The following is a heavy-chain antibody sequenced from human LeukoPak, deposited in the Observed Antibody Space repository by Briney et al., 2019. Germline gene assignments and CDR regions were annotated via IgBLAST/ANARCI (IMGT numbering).Heavy chain of an antibody. CDR3: AREKGSSSWYINWFDR. CDR2: IYTSGST. V-gene: IGHV4-4*07. Sequence: PSETLSLTCTVSGGSISSYYWSWIRQPAGKGLEWIGRIYTSGSTNYNPSLKSRVTMSVDTSKNQFSLKLSSVTAADTAVYYCAREKGSSSWYINWFDRWGQGTLVTVSS. J-gene: IGHJ5*02. D-gene: IGHD6-13*01. CDR1: GGSISSYY.